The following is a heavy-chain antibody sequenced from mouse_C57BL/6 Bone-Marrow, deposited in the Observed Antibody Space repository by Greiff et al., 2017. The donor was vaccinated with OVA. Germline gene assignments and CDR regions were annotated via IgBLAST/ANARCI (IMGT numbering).Heavy chain of an antibody. CDR3: TRLVDAMDY. CDR2: ISSGGDYI. D-gene: IGHD1-1*01. CDR1: GFTFSSYA. V-gene: IGHV5-9-1*02. J-gene: IGHJ4*01. Sequence: EVQLQQSGEGLVKPGGSLKLSCAASGFTFSSYAMSWVRQTPEKRLECVAYISSGGDYIYYADTVKGRFTISRDNARNTLYLQMSSLKSEDTAMYYCTRLVDAMDYWGQGTSVTVSS.